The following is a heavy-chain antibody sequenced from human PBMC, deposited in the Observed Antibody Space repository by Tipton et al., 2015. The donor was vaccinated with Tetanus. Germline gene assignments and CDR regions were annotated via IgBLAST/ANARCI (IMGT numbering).Heavy chain of an antibody. CDR2: IYYTGST. CDR1: GGSVSSSTYY. CDR3: VQVAGLFNSFDP. J-gene: IGHJ5*02. Sequence: TLSLTCTVSGGSVSSSTYYWGWIRQPPGKGLEWLGAIYYTGSTYYSPSLKSRVTLSVDSPKNQFSLKLTPVTAADTAVYFCVQVAGLFNSFDPWGRGTLVTVSS. D-gene: IGHD6-19*01. V-gene: IGHV4-39*01.